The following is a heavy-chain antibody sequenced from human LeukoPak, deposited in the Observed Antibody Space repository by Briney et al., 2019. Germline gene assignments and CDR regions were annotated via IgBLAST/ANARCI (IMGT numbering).Heavy chain of an antibody. Sequence: PSETLSLTCTVSGGTISIGSNYWGWIRQSPRTGLEWIANIFWNGKTYYNPSLRSRVTMSLDTSKSQFSLKLSSAIASDSAVYYCARSFGAATGSLDFWGQGVLATVSS. CDR2: IFWNGKT. J-gene: IGHJ4*02. D-gene: IGHD3-16*01. CDR1: GGTISIGSNY. CDR3: ARSFGAATGSLDF. V-gene: IGHV4-39*01.